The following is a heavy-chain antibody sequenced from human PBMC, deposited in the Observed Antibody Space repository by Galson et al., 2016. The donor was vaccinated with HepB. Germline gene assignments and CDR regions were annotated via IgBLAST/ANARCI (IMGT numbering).Heavy chain of an antibody. D-gene: IGHD1-1*01. Sequence: SVKVSCKASGYTFTSYGISWVRQAPGQGLEWIGWISGYNGNTKYAQKFQGRVTMTTDTSTSTAYMELTSLRSDDTAVYFCARDGNYLTFDYWGQGTPVTVSS. J-gene: IGHJ4*02. CDR2: ISGYNGNT. V-gene: IGHV1-18*01. CDR3: ARDGNYLTFDY. CDR1: GYTFTSYG.